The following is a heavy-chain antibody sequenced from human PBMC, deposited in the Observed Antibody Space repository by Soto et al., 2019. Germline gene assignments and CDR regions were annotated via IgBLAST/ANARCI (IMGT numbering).Heavy chain of an antibody. CDR1: GYSISRGYY. CDR3: ARGGGTMVRGVIIFYYYGMDV. Sequence: SETLSLTCVVSGYSISRGYYWGWIRQSPGKGLEWIGSIYHGETYYNPSLKSRVTISADTSKNQFSLKLSSVTAADTAIYYCARGGGTMVRGVIIFYYYGMDVWGQGTTVTVSS. J-gene: IGHJ6*02. CDR2: IYHGET. V-gene: IGHV4-38-2*01. D-gene: IGHD3-10*01.